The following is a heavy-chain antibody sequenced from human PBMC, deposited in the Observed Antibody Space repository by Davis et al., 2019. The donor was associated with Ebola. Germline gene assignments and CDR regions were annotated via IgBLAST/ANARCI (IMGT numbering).Heavy chain of an antibody. V-gene: IGHV4-4*02. Sequence: MPSETLSLTCAVSGGSISSSNWWSWVRQPPGKGLEWIGEIYHSGSTNYNPSLKSRVTISVDKSKNQFSLKLSSVTAADTAVYYCASMVLDYYDSSGYYHDYWGQGTLVTVSS. CDR3: ASMVLDYYDSSGYYHDY. CDR1: GGSISSSNW. D-gene: IGHD3-22*01. J-gene: IGHJ4*02. CDR2: IYHSGST.